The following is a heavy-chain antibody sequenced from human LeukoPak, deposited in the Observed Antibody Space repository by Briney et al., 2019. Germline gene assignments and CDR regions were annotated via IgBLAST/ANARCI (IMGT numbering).Heavy chain of an antibody. D-gene: IGHD5-12*01. CDR2: IKQDGSEK. J-gene: IGHJ4*02. CDR3: ARDRWTLRHYFDY. Sequence: PGGSLRLSCAASGFTFSSYWMSWVRQAPGKGLEWVANIKQDGSEKYYVDSVKGRFTISRDNAKNSLYLQMNSLRAEDTAVYYCARDRWTLRHYFDYWGQGTLVTVSS. CDR1: GFTFSSYW. V-gene: IGHV3-7*01.